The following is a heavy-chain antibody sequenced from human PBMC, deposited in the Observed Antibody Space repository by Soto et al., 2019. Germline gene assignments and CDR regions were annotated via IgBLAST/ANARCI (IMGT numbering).Heavy chain of an antibody. Sequence: EVQLLESGGGLVQPGGSLRLSCAASGFTFSSYAMSWVRQAPGKGLEWVSAIVGSGVGTYYADSVKGRFTISRDNSKNALYLQMNSLRAEATAVYYCAKGTTLMVYAIDHWGQGTLVTVSS. CDR1: GFTFSSYA. CDR2: IVGSGVGT. CDR3: AKGTTLMVYAIDH. J-gene: IGHJ4*02. D-gene: IGHD2-8*01. V-gene: IGHV3-23*01.